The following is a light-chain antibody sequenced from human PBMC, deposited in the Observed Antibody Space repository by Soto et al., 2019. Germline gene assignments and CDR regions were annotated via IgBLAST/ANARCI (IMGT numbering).Light chain of an antibody. CDR3: QQYNDPPWT. V-gene: IGKV1-27*01. Sequence: DIQMTQSPSSLSASVGDRVTITCRASQGISNYLAWYQQKPGKVPKLLIYAASTLQSGVPSWFSGSGSGTDFTITISSVQPEDVATYYCQQYNDPPWTFGPGTKVEIK. CDR2: AAS. J-gene: IGKJ1*01. CDR1: QGISNY.